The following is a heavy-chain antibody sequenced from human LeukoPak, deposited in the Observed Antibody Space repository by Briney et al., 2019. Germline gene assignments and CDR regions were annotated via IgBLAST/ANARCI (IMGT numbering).Heavy chain of an antibody. CDR3: ARVLWFGESSYYLDY. Sequence: GESLKISCKGSGYSFTSYWIGWVRQMPGKGLEWMGIIYPGDSDTRYSPSFQGQVTISADKSISTAYLQWSSLKASDTAMYYCARVLWFGESSYYLDYWGQGTLVTVSS. J-gene: IGHJ4*02. CDR2: IYPGDSDT. V-gene: IGHV5-51*01. D-gene: IGHD3-10*01. CDR1: GYSFTSYW.